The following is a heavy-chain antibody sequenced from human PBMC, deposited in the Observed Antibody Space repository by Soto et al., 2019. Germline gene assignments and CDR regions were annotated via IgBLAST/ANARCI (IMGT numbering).Heavy chain of an antibody. D-gene: IGHD6-13*01. CDR2: ISYDGSNK. Sequence: GGSLRLSCAASGFTFSSYAMHWVRQAPGKGLEWVAVISYDGSNKYYADSVKGRFTISRDNAKNSLYLQMNSLRAEDTALYYCAKDIYAAAAGVFDYWGRGTLVTVSS. V-gene: IGHV3-30-3*01. J-gene: IGHJ4*02. CDR1: GFTFSSYA. CDR3: AKDIYAAAAGVFDY.